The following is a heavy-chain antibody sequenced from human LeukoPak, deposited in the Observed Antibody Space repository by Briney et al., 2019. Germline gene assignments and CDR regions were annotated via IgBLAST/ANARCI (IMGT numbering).Heavy chain of an antibody. D-gene: IGHD6-13*01. J-gene: IGHJ3*02. CDR2: IYSGGST. V-gene: IGHV3-53*01. CDR1: GFTVSSNY. Sequence: GGSLRLSCAASGFTVSSNYMSWVRQAPGKGLEWVSVIYSGGSTYYADSVKGRFTISRDNSKNTLYLQMNSLRAEDTAVYYCAGHSSSWRLDAFDIWGQGIMVTVSS. CDR3: AGHSSSWRLDAFDI.